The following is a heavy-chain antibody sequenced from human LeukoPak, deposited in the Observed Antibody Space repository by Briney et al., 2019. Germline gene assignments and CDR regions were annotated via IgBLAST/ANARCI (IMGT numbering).Heavy chain of an antibody. V-gene: IGHV1-69*06. Sequence: SVTVSCKASGGTFSSYSFTWVRQAPGQGLEWMGGIYTMFNTDNYEQDCQVRVTTTADKSTSTAYMELITLRSDETAVYYCAREAKTSNWNSEPFLDYWGQGTVISVS. J-gene: IGHJ4*02. CDR2: IYTMFNTD. CDR3: AREAKTSNWNSEPFLDY. CDR1: GGTFSSYS. D-gene: IGHD1-20*01.